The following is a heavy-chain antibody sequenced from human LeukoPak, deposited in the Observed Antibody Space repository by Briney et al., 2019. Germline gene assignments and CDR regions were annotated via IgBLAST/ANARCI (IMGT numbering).Heavy chain of an antibody. V-gene: IGHV3-21*01. Sequence: GGSLRLSCAASGFTFSSYGMNWVRQAPGKGLEWVSSISTSSIYIYYADSVKGRFTISRDNARNSLYLQMNSLRAEDTAVYYCARCWGSGSYLFDAFDIWGQGTMVTVSS. CDR1: GFTFSSYG. CDR2: ISTSSIYI. D-gene: IGHD1-26*01. CDR3: ARCWGSGSYLFDAFDI. J-gene: IGHJ3*02.